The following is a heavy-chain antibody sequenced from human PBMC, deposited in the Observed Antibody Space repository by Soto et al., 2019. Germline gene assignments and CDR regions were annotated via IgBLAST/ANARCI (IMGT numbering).Heavy chain of an antibody. CDR2: INHSGST. V-gene: IGHV4-34*01. J-gene: IGHJ4*02. CDR1: GGSFSGHY. Sequence: SETLSLTCAVYGGSFSGHYWSWIRQPPGNGLEWIGEINHSGSTNYNPSLKSRVTISTDTSKNQFSLRMSSATATDTAVYYCARGISMIIAPDKYYIDSWGQGTLVTVSS. CDR3: ARGISMIIAPDKYYIDS. D-gene: IGHD3-22*01.